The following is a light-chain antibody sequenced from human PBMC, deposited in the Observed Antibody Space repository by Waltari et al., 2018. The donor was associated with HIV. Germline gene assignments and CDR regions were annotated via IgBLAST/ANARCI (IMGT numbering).Light chain of an antibody. CDR3: SSYAGSNTLV. V-gene: IGLV2-8*01. Sequence: QSALTQPPSASGSPGQSVTISCSGTSSGYVSWYQPHPGKAPKLMIYEVTKRPSGVPDRFSGSKSGNTASLTVSGLQAEDEADYYCSSYAGSNTLVFGGGTKLTVL. CDR1: SSGY. CDR2: EVT. J-gene: IGLJ2*01.